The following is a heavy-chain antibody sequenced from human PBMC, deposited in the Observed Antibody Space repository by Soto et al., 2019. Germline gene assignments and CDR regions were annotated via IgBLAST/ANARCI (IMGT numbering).Heavy chain of an antibody. Sequence: PGGSLRLSCAASGFTFSSYDMHWVRQAPGKGLEWVSAISGSGGSTYYADSVKGRFTISRDNSKNTLYLQMNSLRAEDTAVYYCAKDSSGYPGGYFDYWGQGTLVTVSS. CDR1: GFTFSSYD. CDR3: AKDSSGYPGGYFDY. CDR2: ISGSGGST. V-gene: IGHV3-23*01. J-gene: IGHJ4*02. D-gene: IGHD3-22*01.